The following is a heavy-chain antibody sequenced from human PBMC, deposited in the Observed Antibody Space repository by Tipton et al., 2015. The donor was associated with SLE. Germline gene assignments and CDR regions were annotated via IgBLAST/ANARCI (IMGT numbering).Heavy chain of an antibody. Sequence: TLSLTCSVSGGSISRGFFYWGWIRQSPGKGLECIGSISYTGATYYNLSLKSRVTISVDTSKNQFSLKLSSVTAADTAAYYCEGAATGTNYYMDVWGKGTTVTVSS. D-gene: IGHD4-17*01. V-gene: IGHV4-39*07. J-gene: IGHJ6*03. CDR3: EGAATGTNYYMDV. CDR1: GGSISRGFFY. CDR2: ISYTGAT.